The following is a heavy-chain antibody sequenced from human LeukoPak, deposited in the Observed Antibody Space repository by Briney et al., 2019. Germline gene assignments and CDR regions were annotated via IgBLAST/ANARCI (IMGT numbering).Heavy chain of an antibody. CDR3: AKAITHHLGYRYGYGVDDC. D-gene: IGHD5-18*01. Sequence: GGSLRLSCAASGFTFSSYAMSWVRQAPGKGLEWVACISVSGGYTYYADSVKGRFTISRDNSKNTLYLQMNSLRAEDTAMYYCAKAITHHLGYRYGYGVDDCWGQGTLVSVSS. CDR1: GFTFSSYA. CDR2: ISVSGGYT. J-gene: IGHJ4*02. V-gene: IGHV3-23*01.